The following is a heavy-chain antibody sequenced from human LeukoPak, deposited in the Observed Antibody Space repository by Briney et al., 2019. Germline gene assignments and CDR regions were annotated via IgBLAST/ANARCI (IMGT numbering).Heavy chain of an antibody. D-gene: IGHD4-11*01. CDR1: GFTYSHYG. CDR3: AKDAQRGFDYSNSLES. V-gene: IGHV3-33*06. CDR2: IWSDGTQK. Sequence: GGSPILSCAASGFTYSHYGMHWVRQAPGKGLEWVAVIWSDGTQKYYGDAVKGRFTISRDNSMKTLFLQMNSLRGDDTAVYYCAKDAQRGFDYSNSLESWGQGTLVTVSS. J-gene: IGHJ5*01.